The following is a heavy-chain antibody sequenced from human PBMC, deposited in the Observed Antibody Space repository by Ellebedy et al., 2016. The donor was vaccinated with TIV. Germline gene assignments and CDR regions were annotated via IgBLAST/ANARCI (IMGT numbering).Heavy chain of an antibody. CDR3: PKGQRVVTAPFDY. D-gene: IGHD2-21*02. CDR1: GFTFSSHA. J-gene: IGHJ4*02. V-gene: IGHV3-23*01. Sequence: GESLKISCAASGFTFSSHAMSWVRQAPGKGLEWVSDISNNADATYYADPVKGRFTISRDNSKNTLYLQMNSLRADDTAVYYCPKGQRVVTAPFDYWGQGTLVTVSS. CDR2: ISNNADAT.